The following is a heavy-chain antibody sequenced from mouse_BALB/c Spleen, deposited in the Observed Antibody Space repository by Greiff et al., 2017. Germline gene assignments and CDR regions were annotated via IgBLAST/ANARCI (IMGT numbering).Heavy chain of an antibody. CDR2: ISYSGST. CDR3: ARRGLWDGGVTFFDY. D-gene: IGHD2-12*01. J-gene: IGHJ2*01. CDR1: GYSITSDYA. Sequence: DVKVEESGPGLVKPSQSLSLTCTVTGYSITSDYAWNWIRQFPGNKLEWMGYISYSGSTSYNPSLKSRISITRDTSKNQFFLQLNSVTTEDTATYYCARRGLWDGGVTFFDYWGQGTTLTVAS. V-gene: IGHV3-2*02.